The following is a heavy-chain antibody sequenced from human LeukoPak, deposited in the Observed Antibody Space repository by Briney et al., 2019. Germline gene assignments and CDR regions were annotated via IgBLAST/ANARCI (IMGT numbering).Heavy chain of an antibody. J-gene: IGHJ5*02. V-gene: IGHV4-61*02. Sequence: SETLSLTCSVSGGSINSGTYYWNWIRQPAGKGLEWIGRLSTSGNTNYNPSLKSRVTISRDTSKNQFSLTLTSVIAADMDVYYCASSDGNWFDPWGQGTLVTVSS. CDR1: GGSINSGTYY. D-gene: IGHD1-26*01. CDR3: ASSDGNWFDP. CDR2: LSTSGNT.